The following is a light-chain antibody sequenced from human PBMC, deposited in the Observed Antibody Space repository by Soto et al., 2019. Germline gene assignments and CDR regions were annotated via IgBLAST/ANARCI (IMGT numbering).Light chain of an antibody. CDR3: CSDAGPYTWV. V-gene: IGLV2-23*01. CDR2: EDS. J-gene: IGLJ3*02. Sequence: HSALTQPASVSGSPGQSITIYCTGTSSDVGGYNLVSWYQHHPGKAPKVMIYEDSERPSGVSNRFSGSKSGNTASLTISGLQAEDEADYYCCSDAGPYTWVFGGGTKLTVL. CDR1: SSDVGGYNL.